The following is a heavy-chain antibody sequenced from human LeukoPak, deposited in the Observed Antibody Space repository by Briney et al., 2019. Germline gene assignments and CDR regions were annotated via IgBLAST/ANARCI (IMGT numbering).Heavy chain of an antibody. J-gene: IGHJ4*02. CDR2: IYYSGST. D-gene: IGHD1-26*01. V-gene: IGHV4-59*01. CDR1: GGSISSYY. Sequence: PSETLSLTCTVSGGSISSYYWSWIRQPPGKGLEWIGYIYYSGSTNYNPSLKSRVTISVDTSKNQFSLKLSSVTAADTAVYYCARRIGAGHFDYWGQGTLVTVSS. CDR3: ARRIGAGHFDY.